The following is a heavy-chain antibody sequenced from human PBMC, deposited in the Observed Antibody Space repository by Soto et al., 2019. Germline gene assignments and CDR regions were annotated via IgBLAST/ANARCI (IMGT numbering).Heavy chain of an antibody. CDR3: ARDRHPYSTKYYFDY. CDR1: GFTFSTYA. CDR2: ISGSGAYT. D-gene: IGHD2-2*01. Sequence: GGSLRLSCGASGFTFSTYAMNWVRQPPGKGLEWVSSISGSGAYTYYADSVQGRFTISRDNSKNTLNLQMNSLRAEDTAVYYCARDRHPYSTKYYFDYWGQGTMVTVYS. J-gene: IGHJ4*02. V-gene: IGHV3-23*01.